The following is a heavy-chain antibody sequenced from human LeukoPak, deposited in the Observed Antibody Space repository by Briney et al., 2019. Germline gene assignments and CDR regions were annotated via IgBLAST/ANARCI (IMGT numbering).Heavy chain of an antibody. D-gene: IGHD1-1*01. J-gene: IGHJ3*02. V-gene: IGHV3-23*01. CDR1: GFTFSSYG. CDR2: ISGSGGST. CDR3: TTDFVSDRNDLIYGDALDI. Sequence: GGSLRLSCAASGFTFSSYGMSWVRQAPGKGLEWVSAISGSGGSTYYADSVKGRFTISRDNSKNTLYLQMNSLRAEDTAVYYCTTDFVSDRNDLIYGDALDIWGQGTMVTVSS.